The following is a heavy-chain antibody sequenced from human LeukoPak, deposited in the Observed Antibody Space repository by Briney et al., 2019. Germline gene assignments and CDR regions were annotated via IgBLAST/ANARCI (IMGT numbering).Heavy chain of an antibody. D-gene: IGHD3-10*01. Sequence: PGGSLRLSCAASGFIFSNYAMHWVRQAPGKGLEWVALISSDGSKTYHADSVKGRFSISRDNSKNTLYLQLNSLRAEDTSVYYCARDSTYWYDSGSSGPHYFDYWGQGTPATVSS. CDR2: ISSDGSKT. CDR1: GFIFSNYA. CDR3: ARDSTYWYDSGSSGPHYFDY. V-gene: IGHV3-30*01. J-gene: IGHJ4*02.